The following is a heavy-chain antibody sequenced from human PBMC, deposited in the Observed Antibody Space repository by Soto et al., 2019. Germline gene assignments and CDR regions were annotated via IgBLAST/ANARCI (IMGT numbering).Heavy chain of an antibody. Sequence: GGSLRLSCAASGFTFSSYWMSWVRQAPGKGLEWVANIKQDGSEKYYVDSVKGRFTISRDNAKNSLYLQMNSLRAEDTAVYYCARTYYYDSSGYSNWFDPWRQGTLVTVSS. CDR2: IKQDGSEK. J-gene: IGHJ5*02. D-gene: IGHD3-22*01. V-gene: IGHV3-7*03. CDR1: GFTFSSYW. CDR3: ARTYYYDSSGYSNWFDP.